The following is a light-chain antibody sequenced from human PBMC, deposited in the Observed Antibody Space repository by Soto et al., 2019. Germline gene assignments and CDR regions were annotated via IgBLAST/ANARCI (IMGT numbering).Light chain of an antibody. V-gene: IGKV3-20*01. J-gene: IGKJ1*01. CDR3: QQYGSSPRT. Sequence: IVLTQSPGILSLSPGERASLSCGASQSITSSFLAWYQQKPGQAPRLLIYGASSRATGIPDRFSGTGSETDFTLTINRLEPEDFAVYYCQQYGSSPRTFGQGTKVDIK. CDR1: QSITSSF. CDR2: GAS.